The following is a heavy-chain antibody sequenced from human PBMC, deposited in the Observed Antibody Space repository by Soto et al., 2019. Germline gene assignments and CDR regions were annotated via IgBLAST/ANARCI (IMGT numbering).Heavy chain of an antibody. CDR1: GFTFXXXA. CDR3: AKRAAPGLDDAFDI. D-gene: IGHD3-10*01. V-gene: IGHV3-23*01. CDR2: ISGRGGST. Sequence: VQLLESGGGLVQPGGSLRLSCAASGFTFXXXAXXXXXXAPXXXXXXXSAISGRGGSTYYADSVKGRFTISRDNSKNTLYLQMNSLRAEDTAVYYCAKRAAPGLDDAFDIWGQGTMVTVSS. J-gene: IGHJ3*02.